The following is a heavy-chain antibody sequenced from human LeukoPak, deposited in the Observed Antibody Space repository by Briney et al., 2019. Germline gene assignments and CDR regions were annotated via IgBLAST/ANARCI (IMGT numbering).Heavy chain of an antibody. D-gene: IGHD2-15*01. J-gene: IGHJ4*02. CDR1: GYTFTGYY. CDR2: VNPNSGGT. V-gene: IGHV1-2*02. Sequence: ASVKVSCKASGYTFTGYYMHWVRQAPGQGLEWMGWVNPNSGGTNYAQKFQGRVTMTRDTSISTAYMELSRLRSDDTAVYYCARDLPKYCSGGSCYRPDYWGQGTLVTVSS. CDR3: ARDLPKYCSGGSCYRPDY.